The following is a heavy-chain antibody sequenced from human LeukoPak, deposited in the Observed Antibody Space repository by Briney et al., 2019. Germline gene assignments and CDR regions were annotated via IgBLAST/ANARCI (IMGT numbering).Heavy chain of an antibody. CDR3: ANEDSSGYPWD. CDR1: GFTFSRYW. D-gene: IGHD3-22*01. Sequence: GGSLRLSCAASGFTFSRYWMHWVRQAPGKGLVWVSRIGDDGSTTAYADSVKGRFTISRDNAKNTLYLQMNSLRAEDTAVYYCANEDSSGYPWDWGQGTLVTVSS. V-gene: IGHV3-74*01. J-gene: IGHJ4*02. CDR2: IGDDGSTT.